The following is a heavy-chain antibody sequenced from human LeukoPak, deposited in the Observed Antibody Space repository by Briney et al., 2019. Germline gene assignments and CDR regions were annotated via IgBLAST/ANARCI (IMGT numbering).Heavy chain of an antibody. Sequence: GESLKISCKGSGYSFTSYWIGWVRQMPGKGLEWMGIIYPGDSGTRYSPSFQGQVTISADKSISTAYLQWSSLKASDTAMYYCARSGGSGSYYPGPYGMDVWGQGTTVTVSS. J-gene: IGHJ6*02. V-gene: IGHV5-51*01. CDR3: ARSGGSGSYYPGPYGMDV. CDR1: GYSFTSYW. D-gene: IGHD3-10*01. CDR2: IYPGDSGT.